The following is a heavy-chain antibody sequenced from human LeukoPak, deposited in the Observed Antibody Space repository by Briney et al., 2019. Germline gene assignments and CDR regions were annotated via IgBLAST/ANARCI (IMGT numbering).Heavy chain of an antibody. J-gene: IGHJ3*02. Sequence: SETLSLTCTVSGYSISSGYYWGWIRQPPGKGLEWIGSIYHSGSTYYNPSLKSRVTISVDTSKNQFSLKLSSVTAADTAVYYCARTITGTTLGVAFDIWGQGTMVTVSS. CDR3: ARTITGTTLGVAFDI. CDR2: IYHSGST. D-gene: IGHD1-7*01. CDR1: GYSISSGYY. V-gene: IGHV4-38-2*02.